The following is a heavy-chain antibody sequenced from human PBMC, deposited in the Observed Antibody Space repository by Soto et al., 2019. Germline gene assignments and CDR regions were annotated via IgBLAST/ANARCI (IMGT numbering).Heavy chain of an antibody. D-gene: IGHD4-17*01. CDR1: GGSISSSSYY. CDR2: IYYSGST. CDR3: AREKMTTVTTEMGFFDY. J-gene: IGHJ4*02. V-gene: IGHV4-39*01. Sequence: SETLSLTCTVSGGSISSSSYYWGWIRQPPGKGLEWIGSIYYSGSTYYNPSLKSRVTISVDTSKNQFSLKLSSVTAADTAVYYCAREKMTTVTTEMGFFDYWGQETLVTVSS.